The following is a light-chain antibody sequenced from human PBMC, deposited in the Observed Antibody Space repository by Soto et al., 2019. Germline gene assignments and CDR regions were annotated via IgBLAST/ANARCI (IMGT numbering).Light chain of an antibody. J-gene: IGKJ2*01. CDR3: HEYSNTPPT. CDR2: WAS. Sequence: DIVMTQSPDSLAVSLGERATINCKSSQNVLYSSNNKNYLAWYQQKPGQPPKLLIYWASTRESGVPDRFSGSGSGTDFTLTISSLQAEDVAVYYCHEYSNTPPTFGQGTKLEIK. V-gene: IGKV4-1*01. CDR1: QNVLYSSNNKNY.